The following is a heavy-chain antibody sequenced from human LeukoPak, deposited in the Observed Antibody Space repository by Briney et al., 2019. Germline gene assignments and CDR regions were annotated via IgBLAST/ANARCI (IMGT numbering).Heavy chain of an antibody. CDR1: GFTFSSYA. V-gene: IGHV3-30*04. CDR3: ARIAARTVDY. Sequence: GGSLGLSCAASGFTFSSYAMHWVRQAPGKGLEWVAVISYDGSNKYYADSVKGRFTISRDNSKNTLYLQMNSLRAEDTAVYYCARIAARTVDYWGQGTLVTVSS. J-gene: IGHJ4*02. CDR2: ISYDGSNK. D-gene: IGHD6-6*01.